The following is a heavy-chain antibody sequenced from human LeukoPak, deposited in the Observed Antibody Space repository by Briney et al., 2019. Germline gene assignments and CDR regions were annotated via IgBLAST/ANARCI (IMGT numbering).Heavy chain of an antibody. CDR2: ITNDGSST. Sequence: GGSLRLSCAASGLTFSSHWMHWVRQAPGKGLVWVSRITNDGSSTTYADSVKGRFTISRDNAKNMLYLQMNSLRAEDTAVYYCAKDGMYGSGTNWGQGTLVTVSS. J-gene: IGHJ4*02. D-gene: IGHD3-10*01. CDR1: GLTFSSHW. CDR3: AKDGMYGSGTN. V-gene: IGHV3-74*01.